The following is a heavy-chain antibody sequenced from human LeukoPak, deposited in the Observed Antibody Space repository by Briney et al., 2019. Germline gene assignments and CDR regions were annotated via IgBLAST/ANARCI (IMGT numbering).Heavy chain of an antibody. CDR2: IRSKANSYAT. Sequence: PGGSLRLSCAASGFTFSGSAMHWVRQASGKGLEWVGRIRSKANSYATAYAASVKGRFTISRDDSKNTAYLQMTSLKTEDTAVYYCTRPPSPEYYYDSSGYSVTETRAFDIWGQGTMVTVSS. CDR1: GFTFSGSA. J-gene: IGHJ3*02. D-gene: IGHD3-22*01. CDR3: TRPPSPEYYYDSSGYSVTETRAFDI. V-gene: IGHV3-73*01.